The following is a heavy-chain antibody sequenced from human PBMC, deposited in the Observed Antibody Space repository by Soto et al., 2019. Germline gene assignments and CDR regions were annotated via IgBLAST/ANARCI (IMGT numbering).Heavy chain of an antibody. V-gene: IGHV3-74*01. D-gene: IGHD3-16*01. CDR3: ARVGVGHYEFDY. J-gene: IGHJ4*02. Sequence: EVQLVESGGALVQPGGSLRLSCAVSGFPFSSYWMHWVRQAPGEGLLWVSRIKTDGSSTGYADSVKGRFTISRDNAKNTMYLQMNSLRAEDTAVYHCARVGVGHYEFDYWGQGTLVTVSS. CDR2: IKTDGSST. CDR1: GFPFSSYW.